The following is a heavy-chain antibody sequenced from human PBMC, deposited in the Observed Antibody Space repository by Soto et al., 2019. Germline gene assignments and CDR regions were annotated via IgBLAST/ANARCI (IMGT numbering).Heavy chain of an antibody. V-gene: IGHV1-69*13. CDR2: IIPIFGTA. CDR3: ARVVGATNDVAFDI. D-gene: IGHD1-26*01. Sequence: SVKVSCKAAGGTFSSYAISWVRQAPGQGLEWMGGIIPIFGTANYAQKFQGRVTITADESTSTAYTQLSSLRSEDTAVYYCARVVGATNDVAFDIWGQGTMVTVSS. CDR1: GGTFSSYA. J-gene: IGHJ3*02.